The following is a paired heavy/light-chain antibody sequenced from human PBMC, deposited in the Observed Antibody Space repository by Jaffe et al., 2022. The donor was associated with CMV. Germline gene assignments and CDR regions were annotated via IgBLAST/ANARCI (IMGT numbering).Heavy chain of an antibody. CDR1: GFTFSSYE. V-gene: IGHV3-48*03. J-gene: IGHJ4*02. CDR3: ATVGRSTTEGY. D-gene: IGHD3-10*01. CDR2: ISTSGSSI. Sequence: EVQLVESGGGLVQPGGSLRLSCAASGFTFSSYEMNWVRQAPGKGLEWVSYISTSGSSIYYADSVKGRFTISRDNAKNSLYLQMNSLRAEDTAVYYCATVGRSTTEGYWGQGTLVTVSS.
Light chain of an antibody. CDR3: QQYNSYPWT. V-gene: IGKV1-16*02. CDR2: AAS. CDR1: RGISNY. J-gene: IGKJ1*01. Sequence: DIQMTQSPSSLSASVGDRVTITCRASRGISNYLAWFQQKPGKAPKSLIYAASSLQSGVPSKFSGSGSGTDFTLTISSLQPEDFATYYCQQYNSYPWTFGQGTKVEIK.